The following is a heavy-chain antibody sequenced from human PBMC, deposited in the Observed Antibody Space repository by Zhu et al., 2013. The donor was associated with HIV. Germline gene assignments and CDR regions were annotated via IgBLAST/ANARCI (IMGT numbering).Heavy chain of an antibody. D-gene: IGHD2-2*01. Sequence: EVQLVESGGGLVQPGRSLRLSCAASGFTFDDYAMHWVRQPPGTGLEWVSGTSWNSGTKGYADSVKGRFTISRDNAKNSLYLQMDSLRAEDTAVYYCARDRFFASSQDYFDYWGQGTLVTVSS. CDR2: TSWNSGTK. CDR1: GFTFDDYA. J-gene: IGHJ4*02. CDR3: ARDRFFASSQDYFDY. V-gene: IGHV3-9*01.